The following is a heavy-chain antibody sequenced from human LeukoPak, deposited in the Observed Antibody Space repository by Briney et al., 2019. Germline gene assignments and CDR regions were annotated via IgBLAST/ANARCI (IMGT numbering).Heavy chain of an antibody. CDR3: ARGYITGTIFF. J-gene: IGHJ3*01. CDR1: GFTFSSYE. Sequence: GGSLRLSCAASGFTFSSYEMNWVRQAPGKGLEWVSYISSSGSTIYYADSVKGRFTISRDNAKNSLYLQMNSLRAEDTAVYYCARGYITGTIFFWGQGTMVTVSS. D-gene: IGHD1-20*01. CDR2: ISSSGSTI. V-gene: IGHV3-48*03.